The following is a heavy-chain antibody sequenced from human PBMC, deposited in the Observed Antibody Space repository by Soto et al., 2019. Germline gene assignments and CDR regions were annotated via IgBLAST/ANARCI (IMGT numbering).Heavy chain of an antibody. J-gene: IGHJ6*02. V-gene: IGHV3-23*01. CDR1: GFTFKSYA. CDR3: AKNADFWIWGMDV. CDR2: ISSSGDAT. Sequence: GGSLRLSCAASGFTFKSYAMTWVRQAPGKGLEWVSIISSSGDATYYVDSVKGRFTISRDNSRNTLNLQMNSLRVEDTAVYYCAKNADFWIWGMDVWGQGTTVTVSS. D-gene: IGHD3-3*01.